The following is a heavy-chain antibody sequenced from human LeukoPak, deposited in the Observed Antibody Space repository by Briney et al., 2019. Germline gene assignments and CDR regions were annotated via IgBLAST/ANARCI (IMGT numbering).Heavy chain of an antibody. Sequence: SETLSLTCTVSGGSITSYYWSWIRQPPGKGLEWIGYIYYSGSTNYNPSLKSRVTISVDTSKNQFSLKLSSVTAADTAVYYCARSPPLYYGSGSYYYYYGMDVWGQGTTVTVSS. V-gene: IGHV4-59*01. D-gene: IGHD3-10*01. J-gene: IGHJ6*02. CDR2: IYYSGST. CDR1: GGSITSYY. CDR3: ARSPPLYYGSGSYYYYYGMDV.